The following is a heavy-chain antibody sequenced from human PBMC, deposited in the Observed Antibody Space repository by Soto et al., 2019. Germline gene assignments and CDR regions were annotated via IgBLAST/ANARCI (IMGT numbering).Heavy chain of an antibody. CDR1: GFTVSSYA. J-gene: IGHJ6*01. V-gene: IGHV3-21*01. Sequence: PGGSLRLSCAASGFTVSSYAMNWVRQAPGKGLEWVSSISSSSSYIYYADSVKGRFTISRDNAKNSLYLQMDSRRAEDTAVYYCARENYGDYEVVYYYGMDVWGQGTTVTVSS. CDR3: ARENYGDYEVVYYYGMDV. CDR2: ISSSSSYI. D-gene: IGHD4-17*01.